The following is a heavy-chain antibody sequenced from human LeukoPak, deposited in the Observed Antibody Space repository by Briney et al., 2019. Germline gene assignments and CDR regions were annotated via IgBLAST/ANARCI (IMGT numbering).Heavy chain of an antibody. Sequence: GASVKVSCKASGYTFTSYYMHWVRQAPGQGLEWMGIFNPSGGSTSYAQKFQGRVTMTRDTSTSTVYMELSSLRSEDTAVYYCARAPYYDILTGYFPIDYWGQGTLVTVSS. D-gene: IGHD3-9*01. CDR1: GYTFTSYY. J-gene: IGHJ4*02. CDR2: FNPSGGST. CDR3: ARAPYYDILTGYFPIDY. V-gene: IGHV1-46*01.